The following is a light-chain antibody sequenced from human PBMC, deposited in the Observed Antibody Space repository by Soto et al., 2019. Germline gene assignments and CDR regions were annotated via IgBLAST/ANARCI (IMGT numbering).Light chain of an antibody. CDR3: SSYTSSSTPNV. CDR2: DVS. CDR1: SSDVGGYNY. Sequence: QSVLTQPASVSGSPGQSITISCTGTSSDVGGYNYVSWYQQHPGKAPKLMIYDVSNRPSGVSNRFSGSKSGNTASLTISGLQAEDEADYYCSSYTSSSTPNVFGTGTKVT. V-gene: IGLV2-14*01. J-gene: IGLJ1*01.